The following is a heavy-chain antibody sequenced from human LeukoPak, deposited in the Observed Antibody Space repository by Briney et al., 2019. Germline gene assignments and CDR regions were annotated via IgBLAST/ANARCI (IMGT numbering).Heavy chain of an antibody. Sequence: ASVKVSCKASGYTSTSYYMHWVRQAPGQGLEWMGIIIPSGGSTSYAQKFQGRVTMTRDTSTSTVYMELSSLRSEDTAVYYCARSYCSGGSCNLIDYWGQGTLVTVSS. CDR1: GYTSTSYY. J-gene: IGHJ4*02. CDR3: ARSYCSGGSCNLIDY. D-gene: IGHD2-15*01. CDR2: IIPSGGST. V-gene: IGHV1-46*01.